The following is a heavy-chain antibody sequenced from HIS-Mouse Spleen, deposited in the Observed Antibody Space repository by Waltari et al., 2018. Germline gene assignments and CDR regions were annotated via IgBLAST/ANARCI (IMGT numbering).Heavy chain of an antibody. CDR2: ISYDGSNK. CDR1: GFLFSYPA. J-gene: IGHJ4*02. Sequence: QVQLVESGGGVVPPGRSLRLSCAACGFLFSYPAPHWVRQAPGKGLDWVAVISYDGSNKYYADSVKGRFTISRDNSKNTLYLQMNSLRAEDTAVYYCAKDRGSQFDYWGQGTLVTVSS. V-gene: IGHV3-30*18. D-gene: IGHD1-26*01. CDR3: AKDRGSQFDY.